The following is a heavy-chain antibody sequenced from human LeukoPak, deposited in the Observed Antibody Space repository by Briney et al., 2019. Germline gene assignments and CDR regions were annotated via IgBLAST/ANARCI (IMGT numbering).Heavy chain of an antibody. CDR1: GFSFTTYA. CDR3: AKDLALAGTGGGFDV. Sequence: GGSLRLSCAASGFSFTTYAINWVRQAPGKGLEWVSGISGGGDKAYYADSVNGRFTISRDNSKNTVSLQMTSLTAEDTALYYCAKDLALAGTGGGFDVWGRGIRVAVSS. V-gene: IGHV3-23*01. CDR2: ISGGGDKA. J-gene: IGHJ3*01. D-gene: IGHD6-19*01.